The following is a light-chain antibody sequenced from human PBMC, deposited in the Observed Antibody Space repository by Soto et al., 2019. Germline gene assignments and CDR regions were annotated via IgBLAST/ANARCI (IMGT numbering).Light chain of an antibody. CDR2: AAS. CDR3: QQLRTFPQT. J-gene: IGKJ1*01. V-gene: IGKV1-9*01. Sequence: DIQLTQSPSFLSASVGDRITISCRASQDISRYFAWYQQKSGKAPKLLIYAASTLQTGVPSRFSGSGSGTEFTLTISSLQPEDFATYYCQQLRTFPQTFGQGTKVDIK. CDR1: QDISRY.